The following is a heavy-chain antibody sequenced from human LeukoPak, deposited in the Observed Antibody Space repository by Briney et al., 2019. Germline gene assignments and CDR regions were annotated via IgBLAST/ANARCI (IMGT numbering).Heavy chain of an antibody. CDR2: IYTSGST. CDR3: ARGDVDTVIDY. D-gene: IGHD5-18*01. CDR1: GGSISIGSYY. J-gene: IGHJ4*02. V-gene: IGHV4-61*02. Sequence: PSETLSLTCIVSGGSISIGSYYWSWIRQPAGKGLEWIGRIYTSGSTKYNPSLKSRVTISLDTSKNQFSLKLSSVTAADTAVYYCARGDVDTVIDYWGQGTLVTVSS.